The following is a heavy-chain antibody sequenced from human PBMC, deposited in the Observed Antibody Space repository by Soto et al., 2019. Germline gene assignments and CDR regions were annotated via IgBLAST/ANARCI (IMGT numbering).Heavy chain of an antibody. V-gene: IGHV1-69*01. J-gene: IGHJ6*02. CDR2: IIPIFGTA. Sequence: QVQLVQSGAEVKKPGSSVKVSCKASGGTFSSYAISWVRQAPGQGLEWMGGIIPIFGTANYAQKFQGRVTITADESTSTAYMELSSLRSEDTAVYYCAKDSGIGWNYPPYYYGMDVWGQGTTVTVSS. D-gene: IGHD1-7*01. CDR1: GGTFSSYA. CDR3: AKDSGIGWNYPPYYYGMDV.